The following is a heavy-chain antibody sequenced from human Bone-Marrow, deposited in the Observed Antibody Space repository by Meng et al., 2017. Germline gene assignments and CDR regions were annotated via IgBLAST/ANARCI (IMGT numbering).Heavy chain of an antibody. J-gene: IGHJ4*02. CDR2: ISGSGDST. D-gene: IGHD3-10*01. Sequence: GESLKIPCAASGFIFSSHAMSWVRQAPGQGLEWVSTISGSGDSTYYADSVKGRFAISRHNSKNTLYLQMNSLRAEDTALYYCAKYSYGLGDYLDYWGQGALVTVSS. V-gene: IGHV3-23*01. CDR3: AKYSYGLGDYLDY. CDR1: GFIFSSHA.